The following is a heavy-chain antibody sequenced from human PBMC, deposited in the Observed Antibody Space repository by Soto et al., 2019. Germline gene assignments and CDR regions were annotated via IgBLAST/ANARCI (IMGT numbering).Heavy chain of an antibody. Sequence: QVQLVESGGGVVQPGGSLTLSCVASGFSFRSYGMQWVRQAPGKGLEWLAVIWDDGRTTFYADSVKGRFTISRDNPRNTVSLQMNSLRVEDTAMFYCARNYGEYEVFDVWGQGTVVSVSS. D-gene: IGHD4-17*01. CDR3: ARNYGEYEVFDV. CDR2: IWDDGRTT. CDR1: GFSFRSYG. J-gene: IGHJ3*01. V-gene: IGHV3-33*01.